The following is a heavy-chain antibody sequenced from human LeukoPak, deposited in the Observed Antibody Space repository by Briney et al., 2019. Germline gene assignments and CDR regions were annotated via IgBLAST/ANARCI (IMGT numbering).Heavy chain of an antibody. CDR2: MNPNSGNT. J-gene: IGHJ6*03. CDR3: ARVHSTIGDYYYYYYMDV. CDR1: GYTFTSYD. Sequence: ASVKVSCKASGYTFTSYDINWVRQATGQGLEWMGWMNPNSGNTGYAQKFQGRVTITRNTSISTAYMELSSLRSEDTAVYYCARVHSTIGDYYYYYYMDVCGKGSSVTVSS. V-gene: IGHV1-8*03. D-gene: IGHD2-2*01.